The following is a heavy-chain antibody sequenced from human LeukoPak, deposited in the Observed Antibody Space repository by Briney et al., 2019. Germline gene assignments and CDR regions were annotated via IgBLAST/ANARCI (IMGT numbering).Heavy chain of an antibody. D-gene: IGHD4-17*01. CDR2: IYTSGST. CDR3: ARVYGDSTGVDY. V-gene: IGHV4-61*02. J-gene: IGHJ4*02. Sequence: PSETLSLTCTVSGGSISSGSYYWSWIRQPAGKGLEWIGRIYTSGSTNYNPSLKSRVTISVDTSKSQFSLKLSSVTAADTAVYYCARVYGDSTGVDYWGQGTLVTVSS. CDR1: GGSISSGSYY.